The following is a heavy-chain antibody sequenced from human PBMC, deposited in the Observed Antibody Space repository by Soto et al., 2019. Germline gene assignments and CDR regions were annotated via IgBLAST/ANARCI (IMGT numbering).Heavy chain of an antibody. CDR3: ARDIESVTAKHFFYYYAMDV. D-gene: IGHD2-8*01. CDR2: VSANNGHT. V-gene: IGHV1-18*01. Sequence: ASVKVSCKASGFTFSNYGLNWVRRARGQGLEWMGWVSANNGHTNYAQNLQGRVSMTTDTSTSTAYMELRGLRFDDTAVYYCARDIESVTAKHFFYYYAMDVWGQGTTVTVSS. J-gene: IGHJ6*02. CDR1: GFTFSNYG.